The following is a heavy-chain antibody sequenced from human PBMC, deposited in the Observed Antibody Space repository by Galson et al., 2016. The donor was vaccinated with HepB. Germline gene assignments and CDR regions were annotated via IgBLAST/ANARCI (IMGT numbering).Heavy chain of an antibody. CDR1: GSTFTNYG. D-gene: IGHD2-2*01. J-gene: IGHJ5*02. Sequence: SCKASGSTFTNYGINWVRQAPGQGLEWVGWISPYNGNTKYAQKFQGRVTMTTDTSTTTAYMELRRLKSDDTAVYYCARDPIVGATVAIRDPWFDPWGQGSLVTVSS. V-gene: IGHV1-18*04. CDR2: ISPYNGNT. CDR3: ARDPIVGATVAIRDPWFDP.